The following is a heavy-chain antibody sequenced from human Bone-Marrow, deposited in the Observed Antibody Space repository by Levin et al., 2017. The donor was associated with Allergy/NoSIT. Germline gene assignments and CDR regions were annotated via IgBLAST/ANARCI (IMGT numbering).Heavy chain of an antibody. CDR2: MYTSGTT. D-gene: IGHD2-2*01. CDR3: VKDHCTSTSCSQLGYYYGMDG. V-gene: IGHV4-4*07. CDR1: GGSISSAY. J-gene: IGHJ6*02. Sequence: SETLSLTCTVSGGSISSAYWSWIRQPAGKGLEWIGRMYTSGTTTLNPSLRSRVTMSLDTSKNQFSLKLTSVTAADTAVYYCVKDHCTSTSCSQLGYYYGMDGWGQGTTVTVSS.